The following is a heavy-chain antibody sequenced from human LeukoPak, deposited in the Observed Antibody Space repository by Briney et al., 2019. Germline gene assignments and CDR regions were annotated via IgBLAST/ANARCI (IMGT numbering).Heavy chain of an antibody. Sequence: GGSLRLSCAVSGFTFSTEWMTRVRQAPGKGLEWVANIKPDGSDKYYVDSVKGRFTISRDNAKNSLYLQMNTLRAEDTAVYYCARGISLWNGDSWGQGTLVSVSS. CDR3: ARGISLWNGDS. CDR2: IKPDGSDK. CDR1: GFTFSTEW. D-gene: IGHD1-1*01. J-gene: IGHJ4*02. V-gene: IGHV3-7*01.